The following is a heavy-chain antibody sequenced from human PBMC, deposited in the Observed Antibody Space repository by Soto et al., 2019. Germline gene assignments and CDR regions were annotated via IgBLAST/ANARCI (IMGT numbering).Heavy chain of an antibody. D-gene: IGHD6-6*01. CDR1: GFSFTGYY. CDR3: ARGKSSSFADY. V-gene: IGHV1-2*02. CDR2: INAHSGGT. J-gene: IGHJ4*02. Sequence: ASVKVSCKASGFSFTGYYIHWLRQAPGQGLEWMGWINAHSGGTEYAQKFQGRVTLTRDTSIATAYLTLTSLTSDDTALYYCARGKSSSFADYWGQGTLVTVSS.